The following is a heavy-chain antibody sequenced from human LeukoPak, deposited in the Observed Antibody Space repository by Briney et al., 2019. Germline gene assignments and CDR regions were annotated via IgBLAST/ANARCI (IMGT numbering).Heavy chain of an antibody. V-gene: IGHV4-31*03. CDR3: ARVRRVYDSSGYYLGDAFDI. CDR1: GGSISSGGYY. CDR2: IYYSGST. Sequence: SETLSLTCTVSGGSISSGGYYWSWIRQHPGKGLEWIGYIYYSGSTYYNPSLKSRLTISVDTSKNQFSLKLSFVTAADTAVYYCARVRRVYDSSGYYLGDAFDIWGQGTMVTVSS. D-gene: IGHD3-22*01. J-gene: IGHJ3*02.